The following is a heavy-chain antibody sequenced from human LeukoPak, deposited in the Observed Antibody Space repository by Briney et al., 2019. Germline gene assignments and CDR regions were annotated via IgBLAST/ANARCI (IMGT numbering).Heavy chain of an antibody. CDR2: IPYDGSDK. D-gene: IGHD3-22*01. CDR1: GFPFSSYG. J-gene: IGHJ3*02. Sequence: PGGSLRLSCAASGFPFSSYGMHWVRQAPGKGLEWVAFIPYDGSDKFYADSVKGRFTISRDNSKNTLYLQMNSLRAEDTAVYYCAKDLNYYDSSGYYLDAFDIWGQGTMVTVSS. V-gene: IGHV3-30*02. CDR3: AKDLNYYDSSGYYLDAFDI.